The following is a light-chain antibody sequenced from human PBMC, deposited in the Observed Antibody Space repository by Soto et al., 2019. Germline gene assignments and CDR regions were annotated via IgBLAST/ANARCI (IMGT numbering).Light chain of an antibody. Sequence: DIVMTQSPDSLAVSLGERATINCKSSQSVLYSSNNKNYLTWYQQKPGQPPKLLIYWASTRESGVPDRFSGSGSGTDFTLTISGLQAEDVAVYCCQQYYSTPWTFGQGTKVEIK. CDR2: WAS. CDR1: QSVLYSSNNKNY. V-gene: IGKV4-1*01. CDR3: QQYYSTPWT. J-gene: IGKJ1*01.